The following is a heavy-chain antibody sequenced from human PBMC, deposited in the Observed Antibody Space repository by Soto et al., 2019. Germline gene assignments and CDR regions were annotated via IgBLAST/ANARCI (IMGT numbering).Heavy chain of an antibody. V-gene: IGHV1-46*01. D-gene: IGHD1-7*01. J-gene: IGHJ6*02. CDR3: ERDLTSFTRLELYYGMDV. CDR1: GYTFTSYY. Sequence: QVQLVQSGAEVKKPGASVKVSCKASGYTFTSYYMHWVRQAPGQGLEWMGIINPSGGSTSYAQKFQGRVTRTRDTSTSTGYMELSSLRSEDTAVYYCERDLTSFTRLELYYGMDVWVQGTTVTVS. CDR2: INPSGGST.